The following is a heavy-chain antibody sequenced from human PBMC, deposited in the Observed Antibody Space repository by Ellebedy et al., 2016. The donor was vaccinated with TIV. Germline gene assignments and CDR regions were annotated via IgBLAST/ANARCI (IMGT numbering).Heavy chain of an antibody. D-gene: IGHD1-26*01. CDR2: ISSGSSYI. V-gene: IGHV3-21*01. Sequence: PGGSLRLSCAASGFIFSDYIITLVRQAPGKGLEWVSSISSGSSYIYYADSMKGRFTISRDNAKNSLYLQMNSLRDEEKAVYYCARGVGLHHSYHFTYWGQGTLVTVSS. CDR3: ARGVGLHHSYHFTY. J-gene: IGHJ4*02. CDR1: GFIFSDYI.